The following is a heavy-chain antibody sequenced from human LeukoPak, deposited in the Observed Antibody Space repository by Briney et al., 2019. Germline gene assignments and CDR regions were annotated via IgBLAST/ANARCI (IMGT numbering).Heavy chain of an antibody. V-gene: IGHV3-74*01. CDR1: GFTFNNYW. J-gene: IGHJ4*02. D-gene: IGHD5-18*01. Sequence: GGSLRLSCAASGFTFNNYWMHWVRQAPGKGLVWVSRISKDGSTTNYADSVKGRFTISRDNAKNTLYLQMSSLTAEDTALYYCARGASSGYRIDYWGQGTLVTVSS. CDR3: ARGASSGYRIDY. CDR2: ISKDGSTT.